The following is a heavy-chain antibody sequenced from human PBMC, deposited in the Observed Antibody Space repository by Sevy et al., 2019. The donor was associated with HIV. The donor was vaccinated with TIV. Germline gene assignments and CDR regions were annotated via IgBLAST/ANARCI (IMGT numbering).Heavy chain of an antibody. CDR2: IKRDGSEK. CDR3: ARDCNSATCLWGLDV. CDR1: GFNFNNYW. V-gene: IGHV3-7*03. Sequence: GGSLRLSCAASGFNFNNYWMTWVRQAPGKGLEWVANIKRDGSEKYYLASVKGRFTISRDNAKKALYLQMNNLRADDTAFYYCARDCNSATCLWGLDVWGQGTTVTVSS. D-gene: IGHD1-26*01. J-gene: IGHJ6*02.